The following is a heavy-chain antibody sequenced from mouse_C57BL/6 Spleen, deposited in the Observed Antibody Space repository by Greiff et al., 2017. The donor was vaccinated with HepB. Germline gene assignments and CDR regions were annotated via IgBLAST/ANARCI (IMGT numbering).Heavy chain of an antibody. CDR1: GFTFSDYG. V-gene: IGHV5-17*01. J-gene: IGHJ4*01. D-gene: IGHD2-1*01. Sequence: EVQRVESGGGLVKPGGSLKLSCAASGFTFSDYGMHWVRQAPEKGLEWVAYISSGSSTIYYADTVKGRFTISRDNAKNTLFLQMTSLRSEDTAMYYCARQGDGNFYYYAMDYWGQGTSVTVSS. CDR3: ARQGDGNFYYYAMDY. CDR2: ISSGSSTI.